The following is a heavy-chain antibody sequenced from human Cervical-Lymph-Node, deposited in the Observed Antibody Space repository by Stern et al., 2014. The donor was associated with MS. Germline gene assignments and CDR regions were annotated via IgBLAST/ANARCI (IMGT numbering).Heavy chain of an antibody. CDR2: VSYDGTQR. CDR3: ARGGRGVGLEY. Sequence: VQLVESGGGVVQPGRSLSLSCVVSGFTFSTYAMHWVRQAPGKGLEWVAFVSYDGTQRNSTDSVKARFTNSRDNSKNTLYLHMNSLRDEDTAVYFCARGGRGVGLEYWGQGALVTVSS. CDR1: GFTFSTYA. D-gene: IGHD3-10*01. V-gene: IGHV3-30-3*01. J-gene: IGHJ4*02.